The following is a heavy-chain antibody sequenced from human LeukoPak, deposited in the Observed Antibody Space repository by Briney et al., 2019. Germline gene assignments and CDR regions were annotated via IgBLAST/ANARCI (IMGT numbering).Heavy chain of an antibody. J-gene: IGHJ4*02. Sequence: PGGSLRLPCAASGFTFSSYWMSWVRQAPGKGLERVANIKQDGSEKYYVDSVKGRFTISRDNAKNSLYLQMNGLRAEDTAVYYCARDGHYSSGWYPGILDYWGQGTLVTVSS. CDR1: GFTFSSYW. D-gene: IGHD6-19*01. CDR3: ARDGHYSSGWYPGILDY. CDR2: IKQDGSEK. V-gene: IGHV3-7*01.